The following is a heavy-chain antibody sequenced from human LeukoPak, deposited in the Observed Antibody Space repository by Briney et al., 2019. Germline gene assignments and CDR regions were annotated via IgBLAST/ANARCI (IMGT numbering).Heavy chain of an antibody. J-gene: IGHJ5*02. CDR1: GYTFTSYG. CDR2: ISAYNGNT. Sequence: ASVTVSCKASGYTFTSYGISWVRQAPGRGLEWMGWISAYNGNTNYAQKLQGRVTMPTDTSTSTAYMELRSLRSDDTAVYYCAREGYSGYADWFDPWGQGTLVTVSS. D-gene: IGHD5-12*01. CDR3: AREGYSGYADWFDP. V-gene: IGHV1-18*01.